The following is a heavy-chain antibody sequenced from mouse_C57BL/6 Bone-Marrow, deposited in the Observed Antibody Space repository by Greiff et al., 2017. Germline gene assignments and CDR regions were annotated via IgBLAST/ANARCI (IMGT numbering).Heavy chain of an antibody. D-gene: IGHD3-3*01. V-gene: IGHV1-64*01. CDR1: GYTFTSYW. CDR3: ARGGTGYFDV. J-gene: IGHJ1*03. CDR2: IHPNSGST. Sequence: QVQLQQPGAELVKPGASVKLSCKASGYTFTSYWMHWVKQRPGQGLEWIGMIHPNSGSTNYNEKFKSKATLTVDKSSSTAYMQRSSLTSEDAAVYYCARGGTGYFDVWGTGTTVTVSS.